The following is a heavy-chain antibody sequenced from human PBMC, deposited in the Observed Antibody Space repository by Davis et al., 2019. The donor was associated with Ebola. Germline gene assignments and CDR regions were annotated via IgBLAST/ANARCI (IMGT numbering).Heavy chain of an antibody. CDR1: GFTVSSNY. J-gene: IGHJ4*02. D-gene: IGHD6-6*01. V-gene: IGHV3-30*18. CDR2: ISYDGSNK. Sequence: GESLKISCAASGFTVSSNYMSWVRQAPGKGLEWVAVISYDGSNKYYADSVKGRFTISRDNSKNTLYLQMNSLRAEDTAVYYCAKDFASYSSSSTDDYWGQGTLVTVSS. CDR3: AKDFASYSSSSTDDY.